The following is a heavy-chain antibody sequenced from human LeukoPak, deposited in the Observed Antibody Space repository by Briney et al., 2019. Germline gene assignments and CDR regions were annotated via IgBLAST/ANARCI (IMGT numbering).Heavy chain of an antibody. Sequence: SQTLSLTCTVSGGSISSGGNYWSWIRQNPGKGLEWIGYINYSGSTYYNPSLKSRVTISVDTSKNHFSLKLSSVTAADTAVYYCARNELISSNYYYYGMDVWGQGTTVTVSS. CDR3: ARNELISSNYYYYGMDV. J-gene: IGHJ6*02. V-gene: IGHV4-31*03. CDR1: GGSISSGGNY. CDR2: INYSGST.